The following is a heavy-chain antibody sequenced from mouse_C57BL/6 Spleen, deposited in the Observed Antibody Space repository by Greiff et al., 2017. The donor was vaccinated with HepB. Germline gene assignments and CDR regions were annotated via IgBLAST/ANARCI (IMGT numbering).Heavy chain of an antibody. Sequence: EVQLQQSGPELVKPGASVKISCKASGYTFTDYYMNWVKQSHGKSLEWIGDINPNNGGTSYNQKFKGKATLTVDTSSSKAYMELRSLTSEDSAVYYCARMDNYPYYYAMDYWGQGTSVTVSS. CDR3: ARMDNYPYYYAMDY. V-gene: IGHV1-26*01. D-gene: IGHD1-1*01. CDR1: GYTFTDYY. J-gene: IGHJ4*01. CDR2: INPNNGGT.